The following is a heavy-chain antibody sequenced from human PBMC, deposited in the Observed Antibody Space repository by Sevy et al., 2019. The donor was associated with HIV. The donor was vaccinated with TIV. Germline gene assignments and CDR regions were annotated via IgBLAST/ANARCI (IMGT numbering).Heavy chain of an antibody. D-gene: IGHD3-22*01. CDR3: AGGRYDSSGSFDAFDI. CDR1: GFTFISYA. CDR2: IYGSSGGT. V-gene: IGHV3-23*01. Sequence: GGSLRLSCKPSGFTFISYAMSWVRQAPGKGLEWVSTIYGSSGGTYYADSVKGRFTISRDNSKNTLYLQMNSLRTEDTAVYYCAGGRYDSSGSFDAFDIWGQGQWSPSPQ. J-gene: IGHJ3*02.